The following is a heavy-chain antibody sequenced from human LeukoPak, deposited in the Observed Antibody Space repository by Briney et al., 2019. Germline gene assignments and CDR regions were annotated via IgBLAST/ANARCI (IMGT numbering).Heavy chain of an antibody. J-gene: IGHJ4*02. V-gene: IGHV4-31*11. CDR1: GGSFSSGGYY. Sequence: SSETLSLTCAVYGGSFSSGGYYWSWIRQHPGKGLEWIGYIYYSGSTYYNPSLKSRVTISVDTSKNQFSLKLSSVTAADTAVYYCARSKITYYYDSSGYYFDYWGQGTLVTVSS. CDR2: IYYSGST. D-gene: IGHD3-22*01. CDR3: ARSKITYYYDSSGYYFDY.